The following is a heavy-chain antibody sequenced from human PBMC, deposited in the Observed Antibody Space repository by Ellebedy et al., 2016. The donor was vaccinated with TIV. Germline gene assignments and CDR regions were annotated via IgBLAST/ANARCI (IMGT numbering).Heavy chain of an antibody. CDR2: ISNGGTKI. CDR1: GFTFRSYG. CDR3: AKLIRGVVDSYYYYGVDV. V-gene: IGHV3-30*18. D-gene: IGHD3-10*01. J-gene: IGHJ6*02. Sequence: GESLKISXEISGFTFRSYGMLWVRQAAGKGLEWVAAISNGGTKIDYADSMKGRCTISRDDSKNTLYLQMQRLRHEDSSVYYCAKLIRGVVDSYYYYGVDVWGQGVTVTVSS.